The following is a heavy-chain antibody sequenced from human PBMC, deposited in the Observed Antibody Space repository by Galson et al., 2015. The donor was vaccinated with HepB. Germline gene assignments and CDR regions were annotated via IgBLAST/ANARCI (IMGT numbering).Heavy chain of an antibody. Sequence: SLRLSCAASGFTFSSYWMSWVRQAPGKGLEWVANIKQDGSEKYYVDSVKGRFTISRDNAKNSLYLQMNSLRAEDTAVYYCARVPVAGSGGFDYWGQGTLVTVSS. CDR3: ARVPVAGSGGFDY. V-gene: IGHV3-7*03. CDR2: IKQDGSEK. CDR1: GFTFSSYW. D-gene: IGHD6-19*01. J-gene: IGHJ4*02.